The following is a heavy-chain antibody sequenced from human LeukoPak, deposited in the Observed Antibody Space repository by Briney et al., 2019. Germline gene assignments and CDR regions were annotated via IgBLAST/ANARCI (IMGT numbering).Heavy chain of an antibody. CDR2: ISYDGSDK. Sequence: SGGSLRLSCAASGFSFSSYGMHWVRQAPGKGLEWVTVISYDGSDKYYADSVKGRFTISRDNSKNTLYLQMNSLRGEDTAVYFCAKQWSGGSALYWFDPWGQGTLVTVSS. V-gene: IGHV3-30*18. D-gene: IGHD2-15*01. J-gene: IGHJ5*02. CDR1: GFSFSSYG. CDR3: AKQWSGGSALYWFDP.